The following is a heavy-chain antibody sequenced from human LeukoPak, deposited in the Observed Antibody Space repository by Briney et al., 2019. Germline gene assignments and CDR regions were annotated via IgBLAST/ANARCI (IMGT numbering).Heavy chain of an antibody. CDR2: IRYDGSDK. Sequence: GGSLRLSCAASGFTFSSYGMHWVRQAPGKGLEWVAFIRYDGSDKYYADSVKGRFTISRDNSKNTLYLQMNSLRAEDTAVYYCAKGDIVVVPAAIWQTNSGYFDYWGQGTLVTVSS. V-gene: IGHV3-30*02. CDR3: AKGDIVVVPAAIWQTNSGYFDY. D-gene: IGHD2-2*02. J-gene: IGHJ4*02. CDR1: GFTFSSYG.